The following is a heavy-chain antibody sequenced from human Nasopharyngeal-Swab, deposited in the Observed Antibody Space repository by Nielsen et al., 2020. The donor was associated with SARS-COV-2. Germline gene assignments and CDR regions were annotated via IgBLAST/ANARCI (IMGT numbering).Heavy chain of an antibody. CDR1: GFTLSNYA. V-gene: IGHV3-23*01. J-gene: IGHJ5*02. CDR2: ISGGDDTT. CDR3: AKDSVVIPAAWFDP. D-gene: IGHD2-2*01. Sequence: ETLSLTCAASGFTLSNYAMNWVRLAPGKGLEWVSAISGGDDTTYYADSVKGRFTISRDASKNTLFLQMNSLRTEDTAVYYCAKDSVVIPAAWFDPWGQGTLVTVSS.